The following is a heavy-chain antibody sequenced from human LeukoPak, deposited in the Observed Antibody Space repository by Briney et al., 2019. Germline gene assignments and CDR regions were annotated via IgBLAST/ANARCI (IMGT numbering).Heavy chain of an antibody. CDR2: TNPSGGST. CDR3: ASALVNCGGDCYSVFAAFDI. V-gene: IGHV1-46*01. D-gene: IGHD2-21*02. J-gene: IGHJ3*02. Sequence: ASVKVSCKSSGYTFTGYYIHWLRQAPGQGLEWMGITNPSGGSTSYAQKVQGRVTMTRDTSTSTVYMELSSLRSEDTAVYYCASALVNCGGDCYSVFAAFDIWGQGTMVTVSS. CDR1: GYTFTGYY.